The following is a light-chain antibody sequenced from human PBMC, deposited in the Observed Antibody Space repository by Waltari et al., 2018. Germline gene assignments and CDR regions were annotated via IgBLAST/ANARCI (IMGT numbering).Light chain of an antibody. CDR2: DVS. CDR3: SSQSSDDVVL. V-gene: IGLV2-14*03. CDR1: SSDVGTYNP. J-gene: IGLJ3*02. Sequence: QSAPPQPASVSGSPGPSITISCTGTSSDVGTYNPVSWYQDPPGQGPKVIIYDVSDRPSGVSARFSGSKSGNTASLTISGLQAEDEADYYCSSQSSDDVVLFGGGTKVTVL.